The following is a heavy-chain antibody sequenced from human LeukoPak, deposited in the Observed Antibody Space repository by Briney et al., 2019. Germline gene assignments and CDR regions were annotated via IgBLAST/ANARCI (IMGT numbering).Heavy chain of an antibody. CDR3: ARGEQWLVRGYYYYGMDV. CDR1: GYTFTSYD. CDR2: MNPNSGNT. Sequence: ASVKVSCKASGYTFTSYDINWVRQATGQGLEWMGWMNPNSGNTGYAQKFQGRVTMTRNTSISTAYMELSSLRSEDTAVYYCARGEQWLVRGYYYYGMDVWGQGTTVTVSS. D-gene: IGHD6-19*01. J-gene: IGHJ6*02. V-gene: IGHV1-8*01.